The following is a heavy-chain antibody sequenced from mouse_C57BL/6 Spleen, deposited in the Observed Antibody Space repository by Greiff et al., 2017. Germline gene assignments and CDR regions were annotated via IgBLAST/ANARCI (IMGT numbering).Heavy chain of an antibody. D-gene: IGHD2-4*01. V-gene: IGHV2-6-1*01. Sequence: VMLVESGPGLVAPSQSLSITCTVSGFSLTSYGVHWVRQPPGKGLEWLVVIWSDGSTTYNSALKSRLSISKDNSKSQVFLKMNSLQTDDTAMYYCARHYDYDGGNAMDYWGQGTSVTVSS. J-gene: IGHJ4*01. CDR2: IWSDGST. CDR3: ARHYDYDGGNAMDY. CDR1: GFSLTSYG.